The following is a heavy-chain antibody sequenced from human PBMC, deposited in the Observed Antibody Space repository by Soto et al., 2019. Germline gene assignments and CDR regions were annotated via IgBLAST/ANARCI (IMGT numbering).Heavy chain of an antibody. J-gene: IGHJ5*02. Sequence: SQTLSLTCAISGDSVSSNTASWNWIRQSPSRGLEWLGRTYFRSKWYNDYAVCVKSRTIINPDTSNNQFSLQLNSVTPEDTAVYFCAKGDNLGPKTGYAFDPWGQGIMVTVSS. D-gene: IGHD5-12*01. CDR2: TYFRSKWYN. CDR1: GDSVSSNTAS. V-gene: IGHV6-1*01. CDR3: AKGDNLGPKTGYAFDP.